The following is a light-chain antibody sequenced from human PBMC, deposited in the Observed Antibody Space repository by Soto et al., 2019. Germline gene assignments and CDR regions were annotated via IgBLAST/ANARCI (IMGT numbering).Light chain of an antibody. CDR3: QRYDISPFP. V-gene: IGKV3-20*01. CDR1: QSVSSTY. CDR2: GAS. J-gene: IGKJ2*01. Sequence: EIVLTQSPGTLSLSPGERATLSCRASQSVSSTYLAWYQQKPGQAPRLLIYGASSRATGIPDRFSGSGSGTDFTLTISRLEPDDVAGYYCQRYDISPFPFGQGNKLEIK.